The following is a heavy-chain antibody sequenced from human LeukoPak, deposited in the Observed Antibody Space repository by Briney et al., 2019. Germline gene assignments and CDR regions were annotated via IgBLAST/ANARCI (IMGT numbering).Heavy chain of an antibody. D-gene: IGHD6-19*01. Sequence: PGSSLRLSCAASGFTFRSYGMHWVRQAPGKGLEWVADIWYDGSNKYYADSVKGRFTISRDNSKDTLYLQMNSLRAEDTAVYYCARGYSSGWYRAGRGYFDYWGQGTLVTVSS. CDR1: GFTFRSYG. CDR3: ARGYSSGWYRAGRGYFDY. J-gene: IGHJ4*02. V-gene: IGHV3-33*01. CDR2: IWYDGSNK.